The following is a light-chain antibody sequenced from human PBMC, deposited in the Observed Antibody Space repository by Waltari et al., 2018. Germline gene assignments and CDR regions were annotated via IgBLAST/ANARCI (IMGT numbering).Light chain of an antibody. Sequence: QLVLTQSPSASASLGASVKLSCTLSSGHSFYPIAWHQQQPEKGPRFLMKVNNDGSHMKGDGIPVRFSGSSSGAERYLTISSLQSEDEADYYCQTWGTGTWVFGGGTKLTVL. CDR2: VNNDGSH. J-gene: IGLJ3*02. V-gene: IGLV4-69*01. CDR3: QTWGTGTWV. CDR1: SGHSFYP.